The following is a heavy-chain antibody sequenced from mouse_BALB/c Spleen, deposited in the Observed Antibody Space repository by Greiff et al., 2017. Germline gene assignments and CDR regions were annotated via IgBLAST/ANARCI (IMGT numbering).Heavy chain of an antibody. CDR3: ARSGVRFMDY. CDR2: INPGSGGT. CDR1: GYAFTNYL. Sequence: QVQLQQSGAELVRPGTSVKVSCKASGYAFTNYLIEWVKQRPGQGLEWIGVINPGSGGTNYNEKFKGKATLTADKSSSTAYMQLSSLTSDDSAVYICARSGVRFMDYWGQGTSVTVSS. D-gene: IGHD2-14*01. V-gene: IGHV1-54*01. J-gene: IGHJ4*01.